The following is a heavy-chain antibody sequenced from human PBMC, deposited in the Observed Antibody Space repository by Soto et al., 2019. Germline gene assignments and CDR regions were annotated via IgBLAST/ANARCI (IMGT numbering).Heavy chain of an antibody. V-gene: IGHV3-73*02. CDR2: IRSKAYNYAT. J-gene: IGHJ4*02. Sequence: EVQLVESGGGLVQPGGSLKLSCAASGFTFSGSAMHWVRQASGKGLEWVGRIRSKAYNYATAYAASVKGRFTISRDDSKNTAYLQMNSLKTEDTAVHYCTRRGDSSAPGVDYWGQGTLVTVSS. CDR3: TRRGDSSAPGVDY. CDR1: GFTFSGSA. D-gene: IGHD6-19*01.